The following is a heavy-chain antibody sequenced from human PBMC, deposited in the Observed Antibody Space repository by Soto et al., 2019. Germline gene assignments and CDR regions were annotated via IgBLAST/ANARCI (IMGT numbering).Heavy chain of an antibody. CDR2: IYHSGST. V-gene: IGHV4-4*02. J-gene: IGHJ4*02. D-gene: IGHD3-10*01. CDR3: ASTTMVRGVIDY. CDR1: GGSISRSNW. Sequence: SETLSLTCSVSGGSISRSNWLSGVRQPPGKGLEWIGEIYHSGSTNYNPSLKSRVTISVDKSKNQFSLKLSSVTAADTAVYYCASTTMVRGVIDYWGQGNLVTVS.